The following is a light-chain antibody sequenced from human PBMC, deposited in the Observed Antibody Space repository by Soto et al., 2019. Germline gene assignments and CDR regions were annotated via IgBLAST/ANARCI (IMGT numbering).Light chain of an antibody. CDR3: CSYAGNSYYV. Sequence: QSALTQPRSVSGSPGQSVTISCTGTSSDVGGYNYVSWYQQHPGKAPKLMIYEVSKRPSGVPDRFSGSKSGSTASLTISGLQAEDEADYYCCSYAGNSYYVFGTGAKVTVL. V-gene: IGLV2-11*01. J-gene: IGLJ1*01. CDR1: SSDVGGYNY. CDR2: EVS.